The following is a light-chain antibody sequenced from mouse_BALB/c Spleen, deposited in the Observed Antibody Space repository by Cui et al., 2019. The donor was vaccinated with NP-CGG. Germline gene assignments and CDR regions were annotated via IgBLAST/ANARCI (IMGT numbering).Light chain of an antibody. Sequence: QAVVTQESALTTSPGETVTLTCRSSTGTVTTSNYANWVQEKPDHLFTGLIGGTNNRAPGVPASFSGSLIGDKAALTITWAQTEDEAIYFSIIFGSGTKVTVL. CDR1: TGTVTTSNY. V-gene: IGLV1*01. J-gene: IGLJ3*01. CDR2: GTN. CDR3: II.